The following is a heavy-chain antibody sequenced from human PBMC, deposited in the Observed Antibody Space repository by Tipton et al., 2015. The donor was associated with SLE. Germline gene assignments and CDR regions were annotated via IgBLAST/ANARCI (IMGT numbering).Heavy chain of an antibody. CDR2: ISSNGGST. D-gene: IGHD3-22*01. CDR3: VKGLDYYDSSVFDY. CDR1: GFTFSSYA. V-gene: IGHV3-64D*06. J-gene: IGHJ4*02. Sequence: GSLRLSCSASGFTFSSYAMHWVRQAPGKGLEYVSAISSNGGSTYYADSVKGRFTISRDNSKNTLYLQMSSLRAEDTAVYYCVKGLDYYDSSVFDYWGQGTLVTVSS.